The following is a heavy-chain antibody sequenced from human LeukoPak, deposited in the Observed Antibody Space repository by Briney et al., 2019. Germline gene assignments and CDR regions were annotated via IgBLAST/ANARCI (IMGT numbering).Heavy chain of an antibody. J-gene: IGHJ3*02. CDR3: VSRGYRSDAFDI. Sequence: SETLSLTCTVSGGSISSGSYYWSWIRQPAGKGLEWIGEINHSGSTNYNPSLKSRVTILIDTSKNQFSLKLSSVTAADTAVYFCVSRGYRSDAFDIWGQGTMVTVSS. V-gene: IGHV4-61*10. D-gene: IGHD3-22*01. CDR1: GGSISSGSYY. CDR2: INHSGST.